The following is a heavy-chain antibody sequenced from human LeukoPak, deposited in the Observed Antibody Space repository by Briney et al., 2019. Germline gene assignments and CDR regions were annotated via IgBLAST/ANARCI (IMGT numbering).Heavy chain of an antibody. CDR1: GFTFITYT. Sequence: GGSLRLSCAASGFTFITYTMHWVRQAPGKGLEWVAVISYDGSNKYYADSVKGRFTISRDNSKNTLYLQMNSLRAEDTAVYYCSKGGSGWYYDYYYGMDVWGQGTTVTVSS. CDR3: SKGGSGWYYDYYYGMDV. J-gene: IGHJ6*02. V-gene: IGHV3-30*04. D-gene: IGHD6-19*01. CDR2: ISYDGSNK.